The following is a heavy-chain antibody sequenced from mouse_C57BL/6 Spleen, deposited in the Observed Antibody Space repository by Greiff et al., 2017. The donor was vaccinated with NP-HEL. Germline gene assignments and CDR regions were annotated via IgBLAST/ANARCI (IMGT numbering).Heavy chain of an antibody. V-gene: IGHV1-52*01. Sequence: VQLQQPGAELVRPGSSVKLSCKASGYTFTSYWMHWVKQRPIQGLEWIGNIDPSDSETHYNQKFKDKATLTVYKSSSTAYMQLSSLTSEDSAVYDCARRYSNPHWYFDVWGTGTTVTVSS. CDR2: IDPSDSET. CDR3: ARRYSNPHWYFDV. J-gene: IGHJ1*03. CDR1: GYTFTSYW. D-gene: IGHD2-5*01.